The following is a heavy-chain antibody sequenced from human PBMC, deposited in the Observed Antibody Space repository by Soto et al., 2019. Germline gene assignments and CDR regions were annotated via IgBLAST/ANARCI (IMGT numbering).Heavy chain of an antibody. J-gene: IGHJ5*02. CDR3: AKDSHYISGSYGGFDP. V-gene: IGHV3-30*18. CDR1: GFNFRNYG. D-gene: IGHD3-10*01. Sequence: QVQLVESGGGVVQPGRSLRLSCAASGFNFRNYGMHWIRQTPGKGLEWVAVISYDGSNKYYTDSVQGRFTISRDNSKNTLYLQMNSLRAEDTAAYYCAKDSHYISGSYGGFDPWGQGTLVTVSS. CDR2: ISYDGSNK.